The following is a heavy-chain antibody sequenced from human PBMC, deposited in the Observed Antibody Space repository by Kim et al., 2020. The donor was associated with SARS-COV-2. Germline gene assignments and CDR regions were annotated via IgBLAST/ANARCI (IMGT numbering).Heavy chain of an antibody. CDR3: ARGGGRRDGFDY. V-gene: IGHV3-74*01. Sequence: SSADSVKGRFTISRDNAKNTLYLQMKSLRAEDTAVYYCARGGGRRDGFDYWGQGTLVTVSS. J-gene: IGHJ4*02.